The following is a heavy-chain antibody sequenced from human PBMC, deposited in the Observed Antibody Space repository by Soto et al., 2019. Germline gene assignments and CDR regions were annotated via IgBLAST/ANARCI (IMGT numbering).Heavy chain of an antibody. V-gene: IGHV3-11*01. CDR1: GFSFSDSY. CDR3: ARVGLFQEAMDV. Sequence: GGPLRLSCAASGFSFSDSYMSWIRQAPGKGLEWVSYTTRSGSAKYYADSVKGRFTISRDNGKNSLFLQMNSLRAEDTAVYYCARVGLFQEAMDVWGQGTKVTVYS. CDR2: TTRSGSAK. D-gene: IGHD3-10*02. J-gene: IGHJ6*02.